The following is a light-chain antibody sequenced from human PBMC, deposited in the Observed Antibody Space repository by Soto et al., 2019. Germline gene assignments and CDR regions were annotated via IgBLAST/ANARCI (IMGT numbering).Light chain of an antibody. CDR2: SNN. CDR3: AAWDDSLNGQGV. Sequence: QSVLTQPPSASGTPGQRVTISCSGSSSNIGSNTVNWYQQLPGTAPKLLIYSNNQRPSGVPDRFSGSKSGTSASLAEDEADYYCAAWDDSLNGQGVFGGGTKLTVL. V-gene: IGLV1-44*01. CDR1: SSNIGSNT. J-gene: IGLJ3*02.